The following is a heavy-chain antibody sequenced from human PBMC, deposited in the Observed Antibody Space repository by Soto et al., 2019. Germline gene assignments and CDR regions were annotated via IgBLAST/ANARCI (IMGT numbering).Heavy chain of an antibody. Sequence: PSETLSLTCAVCGGSISSGDYSWSWIRQPPGKGLEWIGSIYYSGSTYYNPSLKSRVTISVDTSKNQFSLKLSSVTAADTAVYYCARLVYDSSGYRPGWGQGTLVTVSS. CDR2: IYYSGST. V-gene: IGHV4-39*01. CDR1: GGSISSGDYS. CDR3: ARLVYDSSGYRPG. D-gene: IGHD3-22*01. J-gene: IGHJ4*02.